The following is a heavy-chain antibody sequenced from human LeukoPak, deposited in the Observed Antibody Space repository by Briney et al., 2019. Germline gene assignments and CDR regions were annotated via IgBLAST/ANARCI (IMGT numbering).Heavy chain of an antibody. CDR2: IYPDDSDT. Sequence: GESLKISCKGSGYSFTSYWIGWVRQMPGKGLEWMGVIYPDDSDTRYSPSFQGQVTISADKSISIAYLQWSSLKASDSAMYYCARTTHYCSSTSCDSSAFDPWGQGTLVTVSS. CDR1: GYSFTSYW. V-gene: IGHV5-51*01. CDR3: ARTTHYCSSTSCDSSAFDP. D-gene: IGHD2-2*02. J-gene: IGHJ5*02.